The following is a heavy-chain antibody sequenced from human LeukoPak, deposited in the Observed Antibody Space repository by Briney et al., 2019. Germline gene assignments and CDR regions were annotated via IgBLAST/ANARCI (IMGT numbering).Heavy chain of an antibody. J-gene: IGHJ6*03. CDR2: IYYSGST. V-gene: IGHV4-59*01. CDR3: ASNYDSSGYGGTYYMDV. Sequence: SGTLSLTCAVYGGSLSGYYWSWTRQPPEKGLEWIGYIYYSGSTNYNPSLKSRVTISVDTSKNQFSLKLSSVTAADTAVYYCASNYDSSGYGGTYYMDVWGKGTTVTVSS. CDR1: GGSLSGYY. D-gene: IGHD3-22*01.